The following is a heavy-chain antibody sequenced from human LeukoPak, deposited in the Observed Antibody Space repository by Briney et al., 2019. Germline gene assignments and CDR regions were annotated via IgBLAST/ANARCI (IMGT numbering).Heavy chain of an antibody. D-gene: IGHD2-2*02. Sequence: PGRSLRLSCAASGFTFDDYAMHWVRQAPGKGLEWVSGISWNSGSIGYADSVKGRFTISRDNAKNSLYLQMNSLRAEDTALYYCASCSSTSCYKDGMDVWGQGTTVTVSS. CDR1: GFTFDDYA. J-gene: IGHJ6*02. CDR2: ISWNSGSI. CDR3: ASCSSTSCYKDGMDV. V-gene: IGHV3-9*01.